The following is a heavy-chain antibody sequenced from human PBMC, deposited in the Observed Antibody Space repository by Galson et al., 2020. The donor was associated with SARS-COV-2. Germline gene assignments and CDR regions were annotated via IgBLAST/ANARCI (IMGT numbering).Heavy chain of an antibody. CDR2: INPTGEKI. J-gene: IGHJ4*02. D-gene: IGHD6-19*01. Sequence: ASVKVSCKASGYTVTTYYIHWVRQAPGQGLEWMGIINPTGEKIIYAQKFQGRVTMTRDTSTRTVYMELSSLRSEDTAVYYCAREFSGWYYFDYWGQGALVTVSS. CDR1: GYTVTTYY. V-gene: IGHV1-46*01. CDR3: AREFSGWYYFDY.